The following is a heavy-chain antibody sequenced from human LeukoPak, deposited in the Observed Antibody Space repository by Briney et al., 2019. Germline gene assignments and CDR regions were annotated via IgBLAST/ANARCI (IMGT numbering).Heavy chain of an antibody. J-gene: IGHJ5*02. D-gene: IGHD6-19*01. CDR2: ISWNSGSI. CDR1: GFTFDDYA. Sequence: PGRSLRLSCAASGFTFDDYAMHWVRQAPGKGLEWVSGISWNSGSIGYADSVKGRFTISRDNAKNSLYLQMNGLRAEDTALYYCAKDKVAKQWLNWFDPWGQGTLVTVSS. V-gene: IGHV3-9*01. CDR3: AKDKVAKQWLNWFDP.